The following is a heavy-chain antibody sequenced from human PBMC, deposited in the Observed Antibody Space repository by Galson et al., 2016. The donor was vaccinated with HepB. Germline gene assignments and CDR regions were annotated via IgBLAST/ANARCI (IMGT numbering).Heavy chain of an antibody. CDR1: GFTFSTYW. CDR2: IKQDGTEK. D-gene: IGHD6-19*01. Sequence: SLRLSCAASGFTFSTYWMSWVRQAPGKGLEWVANIKQDGTEKYYVDSVKGRFTISRDNARDSLYLQMNSLRAGDTAVYYCASSQRGWSFDYWGQGTLVTVSS. CDR3: ASSQRGWSFDY. V-gene: IGHV3-7*01. J-gene: IGHJ4*02.